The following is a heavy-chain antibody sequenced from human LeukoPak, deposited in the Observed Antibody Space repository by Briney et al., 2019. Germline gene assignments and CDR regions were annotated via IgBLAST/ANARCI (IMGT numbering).Heavy chain of an antibody. CDR1: GGTFSSYA. J-gene: IGHJ5*02. CDR2: IIPIFGTA. Sequence: ASAKVSCKASGGTFSSYAISWVRRAPGQGLEWMGGIIPIFGTANYAQKFQGRVTITTDESTSTAYMGLSSLRSEDTAVYYCARAAYCSSTSCSDEPYNWFDPWGQGTLVTVSS. V-gene: IGHV1-69*05. D-gene: IGHD2-2*01. CDR3: ARAAYCSSTSCSDEPYNWFDP.